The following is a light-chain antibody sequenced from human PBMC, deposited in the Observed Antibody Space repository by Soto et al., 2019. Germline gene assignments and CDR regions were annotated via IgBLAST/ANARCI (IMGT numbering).Light chain of an antibody. CDR1: QSVSSSY. Sequence: EILLTQSPGTLSSSPGERATLSCRASQSVSSSYLAWYQQKPGQAPRLLSYGASSRATGIPDRFSGSGSGTEFTLTISRLEPEDFAVYYCQQYGSSPWTFGQGTKVDIK. V-gene: IGKV3-20*01. CDR2: GAS. CDR3: QQYGSSPWT. J-gene: IGKJ1*01.